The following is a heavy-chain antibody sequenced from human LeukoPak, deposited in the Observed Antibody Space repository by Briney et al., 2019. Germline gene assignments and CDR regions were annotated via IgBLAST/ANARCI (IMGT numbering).Heavy chain of an antibody. CDR2: INSDGSST. CDR3: ARDLWPAMGGRYYYYGMDV. CDR1: GFTFSSYW. D-gene: IGHD5-18*01. V-gene: IGHV3-74*01. Sequence: GGSLRLSCAASGFTFSSYWMHWVRQAPGKGLVWVSRINSDGSSTSYADSVKGRFTISRDNAKNTLYLQMNSLRAEDTAVYYCARDLWPAMGGRYYYYGMDVWGQGTTVTVSS. J-gene: IGHJ6*02.